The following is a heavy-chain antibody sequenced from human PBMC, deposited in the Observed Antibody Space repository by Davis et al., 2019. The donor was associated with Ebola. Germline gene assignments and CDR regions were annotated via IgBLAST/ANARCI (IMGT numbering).Heavy chain of an antibody. V-gene: IGHV1-46*01. J-gene: IGHJ4*02. CDR3: ARSRHRYIAVAGLDY. D-gene: IGHD6-19*01. Sequence: ASVKVSCKASGYTFTSYYMHWVRQAPGQGLEWMGIINPSGGSTSYAQKFQGRVTMTRDTSTSTVYMELSSLRSEDTAVYYCARSRHRYIAVAGLDYWGQGTLVTVSS. CDR2: INPSGGST. CDR1: GYTFTSYY.